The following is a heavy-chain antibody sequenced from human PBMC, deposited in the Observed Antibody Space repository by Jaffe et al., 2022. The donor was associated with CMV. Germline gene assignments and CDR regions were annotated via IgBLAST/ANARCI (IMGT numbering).Heavy chain of an antibody. Sequence: QVQLVESGGGVVQPGRSLRLSCAASGFTFSSYGMHWVRQAPGKGLEWVAVIWYDGSNKYYADSVKGRFTISRDNSKNTLYLQMNSLRAEDTAVYYCARDGTVTTFLNYYYYGMDVWGQGTTVTVSS. V-gene: IGHV3-33*01. J-gene: IGHJ6*02. D-gene: IGHD4-4*01. CDR3: ARDGTVTTFLNYYYYGMDV. CDR2: IWYDGSNK. CDR1: GFTFSSYG.